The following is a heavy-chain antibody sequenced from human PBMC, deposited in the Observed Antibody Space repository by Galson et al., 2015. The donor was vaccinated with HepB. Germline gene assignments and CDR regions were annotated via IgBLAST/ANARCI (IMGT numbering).Heavy chain of an antibody. Sequence: SLRLSCAASGFTFSSYAMSWVRQAPGKGLEWVSAISGSGGSTYYADSVKGRFTISRDNSKNTLYLQMNSLRAEDTAVYYCAKKGYGSGRPFDYWGQGTLVTVSS. CDR3: AKKGYGSGRPFDY. D-gene: IGHD3-10*01. J-gene: IGHJ4*02. CDR1: GFTFSSYA. V-gene: IGHV3-23*01. CDR2: ISGSGGST.